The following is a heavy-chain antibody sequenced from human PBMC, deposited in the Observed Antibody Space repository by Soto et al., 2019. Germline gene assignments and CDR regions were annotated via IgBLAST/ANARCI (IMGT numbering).Heavy chain of an antibody. CDR1: GGSFISYS. D-gene: IGHD2-21*01. V-gene: IGHV1-69*02. J-gene: IGHJ6*03. Sequence: QVQLVQSGAELKKPGSSVKVSCEASGGSFISYSFTWVRQAPEQGLEWMGRIIPIQGKANYALKFQDRVTITADRSTRTAYMELRSLRPEDTAVYYCAKSLLFVDHAYMDVWGKGTTVTVSS. CDR3: AKSLLFVDHAYMDV. CDR2: IIPIQGKA.